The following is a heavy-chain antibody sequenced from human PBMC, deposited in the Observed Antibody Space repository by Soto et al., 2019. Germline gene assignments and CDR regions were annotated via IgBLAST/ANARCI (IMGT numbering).Heavy chain of an antibody. V-gene: IGHV3-23*01. D-gene: IGHD3-3*01. CDR2: ISGSGGST. Sequence: GGSLRLSCAASGFTFSSYAMSWVRQAPGKGLEWVSAISGSGGSTYYADSVKGRFTISRDNSKNTLYLQMNSLRAEDTAVYYCAKVGRDYDFWSGFLYYYMDVWGKGTTVTVSS. J-gene: IGHJ6*03. CDR1: GFTFSSYA. CDR3: AKVGRDYDFWSGFLYYYMDV.